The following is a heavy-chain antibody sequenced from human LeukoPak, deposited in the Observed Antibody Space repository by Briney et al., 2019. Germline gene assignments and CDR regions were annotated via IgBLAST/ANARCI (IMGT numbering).Heavy chain of an antibody. J-gene: IGHJ4*02. Sequence: PGGSLRLSCAASGVTVRNVWMTWVRQASGKGLEWVARIKEKTDGGTTDYAAPVKGRFTISRDDSKNTLYLQMNSLKTEDTAVYYCTSTLGYWGQGTLVTVSS. V-gene: IGHV3-15*01. CDR3: TSTLGY. CDR1: GVTVRNVW. CDR2: IKEKTDGGTT. D-gene: IGHD3-16*01.